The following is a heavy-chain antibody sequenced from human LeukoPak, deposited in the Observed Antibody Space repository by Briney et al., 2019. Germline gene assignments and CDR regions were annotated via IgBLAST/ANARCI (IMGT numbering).Heavy chain of an antibody. CDR2: INPSGGST. D-gene: IGHD5-12*01. CDR3: AVNGYSGYDWIDASDI. V-gene: IGHV1-46*01. J-gene: IGHJ3*02. Sequence: ASVKVSCKASGYTFTSYYMQWVRQAPGQGLEWMGIINPSGGSTSYAQKFQGRVTMTRDTSTSTVYMELSSLRSEDTAVYYCAVNGYSGYDWIDASDIWGQGTMVTVSS. CDR1: GYTFTSYY.